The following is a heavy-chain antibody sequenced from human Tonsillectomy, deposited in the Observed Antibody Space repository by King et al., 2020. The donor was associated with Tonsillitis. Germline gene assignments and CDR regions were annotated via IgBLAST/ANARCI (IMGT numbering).Heavy chain of an antibody. CDR3: ASSPITIFGVVNQGYFDY. D-gene: IGHD3-3*01. V-gene: IGHV1-69*01. J-gene: IGHJ4*02. CDR1: GGTFSSYA. CDR2: SIPIFGTA. Sequence: QLVQSGAEVKKPGSSVKISCKASGGTFSSYAISRVRQAPGQGLEWMGGSIPIFGTANYAQKFQGRVTITADESTSTAYMELSSLRSEDTAVYYCASSPITIFGVVNQGYFDYWGQGTLVTVSS.